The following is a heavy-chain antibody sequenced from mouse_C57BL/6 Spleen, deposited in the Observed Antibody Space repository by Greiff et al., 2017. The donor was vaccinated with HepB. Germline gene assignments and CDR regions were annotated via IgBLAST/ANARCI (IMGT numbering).Heavy chain of an antibody. V-gene: IGHV1-69*01. CDR2: IDPSDSYT. D-gene: IGHD1-1*01. Sequence: QVQLQQPGAELVMPGASVKLSCKASGYTFTSYWMHWVKQRPGQGLEWIGEIDPSDSYTNYNQKFKGKSTLTVDKSSSTAYMQLSSLTSEDSAVYYCARGGLTVPHFDVWGTGTTVTVSS. CDR1: GYTFTSYW. CDR3: ARGGLTVPHFDV. J-gene: IGHJ1*03.